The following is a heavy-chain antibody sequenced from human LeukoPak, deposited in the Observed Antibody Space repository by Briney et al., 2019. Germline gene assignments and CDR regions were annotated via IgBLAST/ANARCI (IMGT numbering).Heavy chain of an antibody. D-gene: IGHD3-3*01. CDR1: GFTFSSYA. J-gene: IGHJ4*02. CDR2: ISGSGGST. CDR3: ARGNFQRITIFGVVILYYFDY. Sequence: PGGSLRLSCAASGFTFSSYAMSWVRQAPGKGLEWVSAISGSGGSTYYADSVKGRFTISRDNSKNTLYLQMTSLRAEDTAVYYCARGNFQRITIFGVVILYYFDYWGQGTLVTVSS. V-gene: IGHV3-23*01.